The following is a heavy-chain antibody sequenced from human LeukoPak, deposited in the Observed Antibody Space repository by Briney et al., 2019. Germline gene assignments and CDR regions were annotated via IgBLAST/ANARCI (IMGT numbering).Heavy chain of an antibody. J-gene: IGHJ4*02. Sequence: ASMKVSCKASGGTFSSYAISWVRQAPGQGLEWMGGIIPTFGTANYAQKLQGRVTMTTDTSTSTAYMELRSLRSDDTAVYYCAREDCSGGSCYPADYWGQGTLVTVSS. V-gene: IGHV1-69*05. CDR3: AREDCSGGSCYPADY. CDR1: GGTFSSYA. CDR2: IIPTFGTA. D-gene: IGHD2-15*01.